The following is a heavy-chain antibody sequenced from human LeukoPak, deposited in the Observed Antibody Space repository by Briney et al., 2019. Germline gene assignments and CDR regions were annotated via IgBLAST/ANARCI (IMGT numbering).Heavy chain of an antibody. CDR1: GYPVNMYE. V-gene: IGHV3-48*03. D-gene: IGHD2-21*02. CDR3: VRGRLLRSTKYFDS. CDR2: VDAGATSA. Sequence: PGGSLSLSCGVSGYPVNMYEIHWVRHAPGKGLEWISYVDAGATSANDADSVWGRFTLSRDNAQNSVHLQMNSLRDEDTAVYYCVRGRLLRSTKYFDSWGQGALVTVSS. J-gene: IGHJ4*02.